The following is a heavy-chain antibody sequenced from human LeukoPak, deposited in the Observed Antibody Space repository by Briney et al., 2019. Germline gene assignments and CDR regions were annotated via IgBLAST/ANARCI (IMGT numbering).Heavy chain of an antibody. CDR3: ARGALLSSSWYT. Sequence: GGSLRLSCAASGFTFSSYDMSWVRQAPGKGLEWVSSISSSSSYIYYADSVKGRFTISRDNAKNSLYLQMNSLRAEDTAVYYCARGALLSSSWYTWGQGTLVTVSS. CDR2: ISSSSSYI. CDR1: GFTFSSYD. D-gene: IGHD6-13*01. J-gene: IGHJ5*02. V-gene: IGHV3-21*01.